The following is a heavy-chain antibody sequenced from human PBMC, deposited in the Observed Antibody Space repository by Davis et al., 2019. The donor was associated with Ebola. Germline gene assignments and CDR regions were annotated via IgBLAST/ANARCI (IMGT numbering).Heavy chain of an antibody. D-gene: IGHD2-8*02. J-gene: IGHJ4*02. Sequence: AASVKVSCKASGYTFTSYAMHWVRQAPGQRLEWMGWINAGNGNTKYSQKFQGRVTITADESTSTAYMELSSLRSEDTAVYYCASPNPSLGGVPVYWGQGTLVTVSS. CDR1: GYTFTSYA. V-gene: IGHV1-3*01. CDR3: ASPNPSLGGVPVY. CDR2: INAGNGNT.